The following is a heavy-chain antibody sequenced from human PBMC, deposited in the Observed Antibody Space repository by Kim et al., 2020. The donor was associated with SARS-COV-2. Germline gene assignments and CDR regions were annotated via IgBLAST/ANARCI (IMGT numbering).Heavy chain of an antibody. V-gene: IGHV4-31*03. CDR1: GGSISSGSYY. CDR2: IHYSGTT. J-gene: IGHJ3*02. Sequence: SETLSLTCTVSGGSISSGSYYWSWIRQLPGKGLEWIGYIHYSGTTYYNPSLKSRVTMSVDTSRNQFSLRLNSVTAADTAVYYCARDLSSSLDAFDIWGQGTMVTVSS. CDR3: ARDLSSSLDAFDI.